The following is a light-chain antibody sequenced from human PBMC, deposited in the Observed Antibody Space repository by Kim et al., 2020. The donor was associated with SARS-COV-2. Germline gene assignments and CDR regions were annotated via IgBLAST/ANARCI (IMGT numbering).Light chain of an antibody. Sequence: DIVMTQSPDSLAVSLGERATINCKSSQSVLYSSNNKNYLAWYQQKPGQPPKLLIYWASTRESWVPDRFSGSGSGTDFTLTISSLQAEDVEVYYCQQYFDTPYTFGQGTKLEI. CDR1: QSVLYSSNNKNY. CDR3: QQYFDTPYT. CDR2: WAS. J-gene: IGKJ2*01. V-gene: IGKV4-1*01.